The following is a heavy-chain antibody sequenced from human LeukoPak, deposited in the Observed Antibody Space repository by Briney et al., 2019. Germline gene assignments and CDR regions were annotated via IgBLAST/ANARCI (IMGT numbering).Heavy chain of an antibody. CDR1: GGSISSGSYD. J-gene: IGHJ6*03. CDR2: IYTSGST. Sequence: PSETLSLTCTVSGGSISSGSYDWSWIRQPAGKGLEWIGRIYTSGSTNYNPSLKSRVTISVDTSKNQFSLKLTSVTAADTAVYYCARVSWFPGTSYYYMDVWGKGTTVTVSS. CDR3: ARVSWFPGTSYYYMDV. V-gene: IGHV4-61*02. D-gene: IGHD1-1*01.